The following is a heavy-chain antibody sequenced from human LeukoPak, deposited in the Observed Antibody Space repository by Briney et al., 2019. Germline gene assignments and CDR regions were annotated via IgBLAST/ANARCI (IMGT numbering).Heavy chain of an antibody. CDR3: AKDYYGSGSHNYYYYMDV. J-gene: IGHJ6*03. D-gene: IGHD3-10*01. CDR1: GFTFSNYG. V-gene: IGHV3-30*02. Sequence: GGSLRLSCAASGFTFSNYGVHWVRQAPGKGLEWVSFIRFDGSNKYYADSVKGRFTISRDSSKNTLYLQMNSLRAEDTAVYYCAKDYYGSGSHNYYYYMDVWGKGTTVTTSS. CDR2: IRFDGSNK.